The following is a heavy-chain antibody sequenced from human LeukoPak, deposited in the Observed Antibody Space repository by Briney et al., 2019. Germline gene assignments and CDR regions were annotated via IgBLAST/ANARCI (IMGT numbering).Heavy chain of an antibody. Sequence: SETLSLTCTVSGGSISGYYWSWIRQPPGKGLEWIGYIYYSGSTNYNPSLKSRVTISVDTSKNQFSLKLSSVTAADTAVYYCARGKRGYSYGLTFDPWGQGTLVTVSS. CDR1: GGSISGYY. D-gene: IGHD5-18*01. V-gene: IGHV4-59*01. J-gene: IGHJ5*02. CDR2: IYYSGST. CDR3: ARGKRGYSYGLTFDP.